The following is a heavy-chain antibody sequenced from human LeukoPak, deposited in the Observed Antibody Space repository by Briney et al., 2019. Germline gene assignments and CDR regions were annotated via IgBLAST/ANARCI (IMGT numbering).Heavy chain of an antibody. Sequence: GGSLRLSCAASGFTFSSYAMSWVRQAPGKGLEWVSAISGSGGSTYYADSVKGRFTISRDNSENTLYLQMNSLRAEDTAVYYCAKASVVVVVAATLSSWFDPWGQGTLVTVSS. J-gene: IGHJ5*02. D-gene: IGHD2-15*01. CDR1: GFTFSSYA. V-gene: IGHV3-23*01. CDR2: ISGSGGST. CDR3: AKASVVVVVAATLSSWFDP.